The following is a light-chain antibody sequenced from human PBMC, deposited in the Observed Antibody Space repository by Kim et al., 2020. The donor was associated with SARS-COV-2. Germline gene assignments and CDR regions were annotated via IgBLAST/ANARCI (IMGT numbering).Light chain of an antibody. Sequence: APGKTARITCGGNNIGGKSVHWYQQKPGQAPVLVIYYDSDRPSGIPERFSGSSSGNTATLTISRVEAGDEADYYCQVWDSSSDEWVFGGGTQLTVL. V-gene: IGLV3-21*04. CDR1: NIGGKS. CDR2: YDS. CDR3: QVWDSSSDEWV. J-gene: IGLJ3*02.